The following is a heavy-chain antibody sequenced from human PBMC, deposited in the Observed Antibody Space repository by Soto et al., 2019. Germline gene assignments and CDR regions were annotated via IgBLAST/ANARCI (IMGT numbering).Heavy chain of an antibody. CDR3: TRGGDPYKTGH. D-gene: IGHD2-21*01. CDR1: GGSVNIGTHY. Sequence: SETLPLTCTVPGGSVNIGTHYWCWIRQPPGKGLEWIGFIHYSGSTNYNPSLKGRVTMSVDTSKNQFSLKLTSVNTADTAIYYCTRGGDPYKTGHWGQGTLVTVS. V-gene: IGHV4-61*01. J-gene: IGHJ4*02. CDR2: IHYSGST.